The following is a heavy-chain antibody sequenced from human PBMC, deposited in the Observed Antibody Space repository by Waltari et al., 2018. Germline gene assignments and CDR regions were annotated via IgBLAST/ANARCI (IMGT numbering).Heavy chain of an antibody. CDR3: ARGRGRLH. D-gene: IGHD6-25*01. V-gene: IGHV4-34*01. CDR1: GGSFRGYY. Sequence: QVQLQQWGAGLLKPSETLSLTCAVYGGSFRGYYWSWIRQPPGKGLEWIGEINHSGSTNYNPSLKSRVTISVDTSKNQFSLKLSSVTAADTAVYYCARGRGRLHWGQGTLVTVSS. J-gene: IGHJ4*02. CDR2: INHSGST.